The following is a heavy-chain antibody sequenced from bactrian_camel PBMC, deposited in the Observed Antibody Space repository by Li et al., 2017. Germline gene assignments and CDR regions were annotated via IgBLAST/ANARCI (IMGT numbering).Heavy chain of an antibody. J-gene: IGHJ6*01. CDR2: VDSSGRFT. V-gene: IGHV3S1*01. Sequence: HVQLVESGGGSVQAGGSLRVSCALSGDTTSGYCMGWLRQAPGKGLEWVSDVDSSGRFTYYGASVAGRFTISGDGAKNTIYLQMNGLKSDDTAVYYCVSGLRTAQSAFGYWGQGTQVTVS. D-gene: IGHD5*01. CDR3: VSGLRTAQSAFGY. CDR1: GDTTSGYC.